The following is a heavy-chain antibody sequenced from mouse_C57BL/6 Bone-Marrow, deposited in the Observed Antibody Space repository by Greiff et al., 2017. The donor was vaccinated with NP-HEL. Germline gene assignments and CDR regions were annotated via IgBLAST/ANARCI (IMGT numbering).Heavy chain of an antibody. CDR1: GYAFSSSW. CDR3: ERGGPYYFDY. CDR2: IYPGDGDT. Sequence: VQLQQSGPELVKPGASVKISCKASGYAFSSSWMNWVKQRPGKGLEWIGRIYPGDGDTNYNGKFKGKATLTADKSSSTAYMQLSSLTSEDSAVYFCERGGPYYFDYWGQGTTLTVSS. J-gene: IGHJ2*01. V-gene: IGHV1-82*01.